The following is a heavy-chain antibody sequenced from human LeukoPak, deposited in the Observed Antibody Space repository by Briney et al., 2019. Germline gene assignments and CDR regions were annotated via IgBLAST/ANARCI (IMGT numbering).Heavy chain of an antibody. CDR2: IYYSGST. CDR1: GGSISSYY. CDR3: ARARYYYGSGSYYNPTMDV. Sequence: PSETLSLTCTVSGGSISSYYWSWIRQPPGKGLEWIGYIYYSGSTNYNPSLKSRVTISVDTSKNQFSLKLSSVTAADTAVYYCARARYYYGSGSYYNPTMDVWGKGTTVTISS. J-gene: IGHJ6*04. V-gene: IGHV4-59*01. D-gene: IGHD3-10*01.